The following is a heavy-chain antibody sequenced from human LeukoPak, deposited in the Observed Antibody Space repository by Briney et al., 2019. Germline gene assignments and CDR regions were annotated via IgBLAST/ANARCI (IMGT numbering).Heavy chain of an antibody. CDR3: ARCDGDYRSGSDY. D-gene: IGHD4-17*01. CDR2: ISAYNGNT. Sequence: GAAAKVSCKASGYTFTSYGISWWRQAPGQGLQGMGWISAYNGNTDYAQKLQGRVTMTTDTSTSTAYMELRSLRSDDTAVYYCARCDGDYRSGSDYWGQGTLVTVSS. J-gene: IGHJ4*02. V-gene: IGHV1-18*01. CDR1: GYTFTSYG.